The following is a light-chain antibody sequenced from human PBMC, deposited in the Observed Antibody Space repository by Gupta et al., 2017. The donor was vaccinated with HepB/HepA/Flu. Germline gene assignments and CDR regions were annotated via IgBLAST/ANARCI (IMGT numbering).Light chain of an antibody. CDR3: HQRNNWPWIT. V-gene: IGKV3-11*01. Sequence: IVLTQSPATLSLSPGEWATLSCRAIQSVRSYLAWYHKKPVQAPRLLIYDASKRAPGIPARLSGSGSWTDFTLTISSLEPEDVVVYYCHQRNNWPWITFGQGTRLEIK. CDR2: DAS. J-gene: IGKJ5*01. CDR1: QSVRSY.